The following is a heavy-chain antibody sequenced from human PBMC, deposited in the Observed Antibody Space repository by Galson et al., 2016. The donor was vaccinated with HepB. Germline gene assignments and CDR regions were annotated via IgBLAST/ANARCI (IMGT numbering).Heavy chain of an antibody. CDR2: ISGSDGST. Sequence: SLRLSCAASGFTFSSYAMSWVRQAPGKGLERVSAISGSDGSTYYADSVKGRFTISRDNSKNTLYLQMNSLRAEDTAVYYCAKGQQLAYFDYWGQGTLVTVSS. J-gene: IGHJ4*02. V-gene: IGHV3-23*01. CDR1: GFTFSSYA. D-gene: IGHD6-13*01. CDR3: AKGQQLAYFDY.